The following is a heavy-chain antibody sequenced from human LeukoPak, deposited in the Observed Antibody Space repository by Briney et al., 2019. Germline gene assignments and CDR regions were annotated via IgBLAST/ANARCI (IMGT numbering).Heavy chain of an antibody. D-gene: IGHD2-15*01. J-gene: IGHJ5*02. CDR2: IYYSGST. CDR1: GGSISSYY. V-gene: IGHV4-59*01. Sequence: SETLSLTCTVSGGSISSYYWSWIRQPPGKGLEWIGYIYYSGSTNYNPSLESRVTISVDTSKNQFSLKLSSVTAADTAVYYCARGGYSNWFDPWGQGTLVTVSS. CDR3: ARGGYSNWFDP.